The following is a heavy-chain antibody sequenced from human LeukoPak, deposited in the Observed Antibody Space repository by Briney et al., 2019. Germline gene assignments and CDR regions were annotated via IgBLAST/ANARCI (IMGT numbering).Heavy chain of an antibody. J-gene: IGHJ5*02. Sequence: SETLSLTCTVSGGSISSYYWSWIRQPPGKGLEWIGYIYYSGSTNYNPSLKSRVTISVDTSKNQFSLKLSSVTAADTAVYYCAGEEYSSSSRWFDPWGQGTLVTVSS. CDR1: GGSISSYY. V-gene: IGHV4-59*08. CDR3: AGEEYSSSSRWFDP. D-gene: IGHD6-6*01. CDR2: IYYSGST.